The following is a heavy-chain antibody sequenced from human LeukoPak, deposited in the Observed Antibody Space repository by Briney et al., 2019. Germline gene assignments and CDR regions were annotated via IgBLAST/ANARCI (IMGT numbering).Heavy chain of an antibody. CDR2: ISYDGSNK. V-gene: IGHV3-30-3*01. D-gene: IGHD5-18*01. CDR3: GRDTVGYGGAFDI. J-gene: IGHJ3*02. CDR1: GFTFSSYN. Sequence: PGGSLRLPCVASGFTFSSYNMHWVRQAPGKGLEWVAVISYDGSNKYYADSVKGRSTISRDNSKNTLYLQVNSLRPEDTAVYYCGRDTVGYGGAFDIWGQGTMVTVSS.